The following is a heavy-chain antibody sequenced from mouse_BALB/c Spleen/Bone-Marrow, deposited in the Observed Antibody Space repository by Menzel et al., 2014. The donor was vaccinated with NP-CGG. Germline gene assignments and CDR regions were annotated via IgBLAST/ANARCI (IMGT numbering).Heavy chain of an antibody. D-gene: IGHD1-1*01. Sequence: EVMLVESGGGLVQPGGSLKLSCAASGFDFSRYWMSWVRQAPGKGLEWIGEINPDSSTINYAPSLKDKFVLSRDNAKNTLYLQMSKVRSDDTALYYCARLSYYGRFAYWGQGTLVTASA. CDR1: GFDFSRYW. V-gene: IGHV4-1*02. CDR2: INPDSSTI. J-gene: IGHJ3*01. CDR3: ARLSYYGRFAY.